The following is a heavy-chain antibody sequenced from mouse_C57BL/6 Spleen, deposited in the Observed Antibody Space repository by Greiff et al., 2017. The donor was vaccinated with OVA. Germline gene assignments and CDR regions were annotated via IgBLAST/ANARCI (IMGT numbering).Heavy chain of an antibody. Sequence: DVQLQESGPGLVKPSQSLSLTCSVTGYSITSGYYWNWIRQFPGNKLEWMGYISYDGSNNYNPSLKNRISITRDTSKNQFFLKLNSVTTEDTATYYCARGDYDFLMDYWGQGTSVTVSS. CDR2: ISYDGSN. J-gene: IGHJ4*01. V-gene: IGHV3-6*01. D-gene: IGHD2-4*01. CDR3: ARGDYDFLMDY. CDR1: GYSITSGYY.